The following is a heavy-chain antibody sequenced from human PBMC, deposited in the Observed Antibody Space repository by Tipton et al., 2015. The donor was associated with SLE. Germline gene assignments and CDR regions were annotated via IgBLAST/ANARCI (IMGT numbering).Heavy chain of an antibody. CDR1: GGSLNSYY. J-gene: IGHJ6*03. CDR3: AARTGDVLYYYYMDV. CDR2: VHYSGST. D-gene: IGHD7-27*01. V-gene: IGHV4-59*01. Sequence: TLSLTCTVSGGSLNSYYWSWIRQPPGKGLEWIGFVHYSGSTSYNPSLQSRVTISVDTSKNHFSLKVTSVTAADTALYYCAARTGDVLYYYYMDVWGKGTTVTVSS.